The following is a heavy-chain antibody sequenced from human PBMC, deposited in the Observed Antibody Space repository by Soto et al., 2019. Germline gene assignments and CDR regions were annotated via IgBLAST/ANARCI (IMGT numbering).Heavy chain of an antibody. CDR2: INTNTGNP. CDR1: GYTFTSYA. D-gene: IGHD6-19*01. Sequence: ASVKVSCKASGYTFTSYAMNWVRQAPGQGLEWMGWINTNTGNPTYAQGFTGRFVFSLDTSVSTAYLQICSLKAEDTAVYYCARDGGGGYSSGWYLRSRSGYFDYWGQGTLVTVSS. J-gene: IGHJ4*02. V-gene: IGHV7-4-1*01. CDR3: ARDGGGGYSSGWYLRSRSGYFDY.